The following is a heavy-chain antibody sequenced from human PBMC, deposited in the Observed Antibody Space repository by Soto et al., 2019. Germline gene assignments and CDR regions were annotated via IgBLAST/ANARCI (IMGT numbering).Heavy chain of an antibody. V-gene: IGHV1-18*01. CDR1: GYTFTNYG. Sequence: QVHLVQSGAEVTKPGASVKVSCKASGYTFTNYGINWVRRAPGQGLEWMGWISAHSGDTKYAQRFRDRVTMTTDTSTTTAYLELRSMTSDDTAVYYCARTITIIFLAPAHWGQGTLVTVAS. D-gene: IGHD3-3*01. CDR2: ISAHSGDT. CDR3: ARTITIIFLAPAH. J-gene: IGHJ4*02.